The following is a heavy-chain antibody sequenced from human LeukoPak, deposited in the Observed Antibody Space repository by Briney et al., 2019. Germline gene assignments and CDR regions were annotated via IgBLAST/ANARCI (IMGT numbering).Heavy chain of an antibody. V-gene: IGHV4-4*07. CDR3: ARGIVGSTIDY. J-gene: IGHJ4*02. Sequence: SETLPLTCTVSGGSISSYYWSWIRQPAGKGLEWIGRIYTSGSTNYNPSLMSRVTMSVDTSKSQFSLKLYSVTAADTAVYYCARGIVGSTIDYWGQGTLVTVSS. CDR1: GGSISSYY. D-gene: IGHD1-26*01. CDR2: IYTSGST.